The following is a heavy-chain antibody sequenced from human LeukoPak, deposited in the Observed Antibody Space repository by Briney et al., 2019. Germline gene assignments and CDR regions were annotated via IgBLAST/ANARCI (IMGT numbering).Heavy chain of an antibody. CDR2: IIPIFGTA. V-gene: IGHV1-69*05. CDR3: ARGVRYFDWAPLGY. D-gene: IGHD3-9*01. J-gene: IGHJ4*02. Sequence: SVKVSCKASGGTFSSYAISWVRQAPGQGLEWMGGIIPIFGTANYAQKFQGRVTITTDESTSTAYMELSSLRSEDTAVHYCARGVRYFDWAPLGYWGQGTLVTVSP. CDR1: GGTFSSYA.